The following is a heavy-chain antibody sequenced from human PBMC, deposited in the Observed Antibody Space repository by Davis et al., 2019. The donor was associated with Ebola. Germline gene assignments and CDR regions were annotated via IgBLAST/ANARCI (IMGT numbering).Heavy chain of an antibody. CDR2: ISYDGSNK. D-gene: IGHD2-8*01. J-gene: IGHJ6*03. Sequence: PGGSLRLSCAASGFTFSSYGMHWVRQAPGKGLEWVAVISYDGSNKYYADSVKGRFTISRDNSKNTLYLQMNSLRAEDTAVYYCAKAGGVYYYYYMDVWGKGTTVTVSS. V-gene: IGHV3-30*18. CDR1: GFTFSSYG. CDR3: AKAGGVYYYYYMDV.